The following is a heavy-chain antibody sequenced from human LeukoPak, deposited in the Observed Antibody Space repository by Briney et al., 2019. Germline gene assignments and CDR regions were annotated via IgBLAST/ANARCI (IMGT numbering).Heavy chain of an antibody. D-gene: IGHD2-2*02. J-gene: IGHJ5*02. CDR1: GGSFSGYY. Sequence: PSETLSLTCAVYGGSFSGYYWSWIRQPPGKGLEWIGEINHSGSTNYNPSLKSRVTISVDASKNQFSPKLSSVTAADTAVYYCARVVPAAIEVIGGWFDPWGQGTLVTVSS. CDR2: INHSGST. CDR3: ARVVPAAIEVIGGWFDP. V-gene: IGHV4-34*01.